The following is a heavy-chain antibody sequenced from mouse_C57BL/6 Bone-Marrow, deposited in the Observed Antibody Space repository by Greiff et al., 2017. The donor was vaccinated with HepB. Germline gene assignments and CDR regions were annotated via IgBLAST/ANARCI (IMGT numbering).Heavy chain of an antibody. D-gene: IGHD2-4*01. J-gene: IGHJ2*01. CDR1: GYAFSSSW. CDR2: IYPGDGDT. V-gene: IGHV1-82*01. CDR3: ALLSYDYLYYCDY. Sequence: QVQLQQSGPELVKPGASVKISCKASGYAFSSSWMNWVKQRPGKGLEWIGRIYPGDGDTNYNGKFKGKATLTADKSSSTAYMQLSSLTSEDSAVYFCALLSYDYLYYCDYWGQGTTLTVSS.